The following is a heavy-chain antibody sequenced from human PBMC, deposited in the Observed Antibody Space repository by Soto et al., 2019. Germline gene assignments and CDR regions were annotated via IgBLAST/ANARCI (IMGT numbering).Heavy chain of an antibody. J-gene: IGHJ4*02. D-gene: IGHD2-21*02. CDR3: ASFQGRVVTAIY. CDR1: GGSFSGYY. V-gene: IGHV4-34*01. Sequence: PSETLSLTCAVYGGSFSGYYWSWIRQPPGKGLEWIGEINHSGSTNYNPSLKSRVTISVDTSKNQFSLKLSSVTAADTAVYYCASFQGRVVTAIYWGQGTLVTSPQ. CDR2: INHSGST.